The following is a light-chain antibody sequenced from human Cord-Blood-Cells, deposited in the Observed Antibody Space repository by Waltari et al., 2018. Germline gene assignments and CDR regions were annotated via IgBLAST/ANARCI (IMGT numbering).Light chain of an antibody. CDR2: RNN. V-gene: IGLV1-47*01. CDR1: SSHIGSNY. J-gene: IGLJ3*02. CDR3: AAWDDSLSGWV. Sequence: QSVLTQPPSASGTPGQRVTISCSGSSSHIGSNYVYCYQQLPGTAPKLRIYRNNQRPSGVPDRFSGSKSGTSASLAISGLRSEDEADYYCAAWDDSLSGWVFGGGTKLTVL.